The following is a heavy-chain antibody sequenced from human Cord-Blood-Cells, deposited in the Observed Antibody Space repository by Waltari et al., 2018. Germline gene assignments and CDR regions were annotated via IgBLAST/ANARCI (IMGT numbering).Heavy chain of an antibody. CDR3: ARVRHGFYFDY. CDR1: GGSFSGYY. J-gene: IGHJ4*02. CDR2: INHSGST. Sequence: QVQLQQWGAGLLKPSETLSLTCAVYGGSFSGYYWSWIRQPPGKGLEWIGEINHSGSTNYNPSLKSRVIISVDTSKNQFSLKLSSVTAADTAVYYCARVRHGFYFDYWGQGTLVTVSS. V-gene: IGHV4-34*01.